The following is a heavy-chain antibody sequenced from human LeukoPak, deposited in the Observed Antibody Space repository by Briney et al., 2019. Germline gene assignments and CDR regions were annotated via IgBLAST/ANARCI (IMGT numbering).Heavy chain of an antibody. V-gene: IGHV3-48*03. CDR1: GFTFSSYE. CDR3: ASKGALYFDY. Sequence: PWGSLRLSCAASGFTFSSYEMNWVRQAPGKGLEWVSYISSSGSTIYYADSVKGRFTISRDNAKNSLYLQMNSLRAEDTAVYYCASKGALYFDYWGQGTLVTVSS. J-gene: IGHJ4*02. D-gene: IGHD3-16*01. CDR2: ISSSGSTI.